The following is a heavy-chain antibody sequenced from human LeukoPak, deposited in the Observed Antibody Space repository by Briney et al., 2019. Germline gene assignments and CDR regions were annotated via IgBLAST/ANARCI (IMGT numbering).Heavy chain of an antibody. V-gene: IGHV3-66*01. J-gene: IGHJ3*01. CDR2: VYGGDTT. Sequence: GGSLRLSCAASGSSGTTNYMSWVRQAPGKGLKFVSIVYGGDTTVYADSVKGRFTISRDTSKNTLFLQMSSLTVEDTAVYYYTTFVALRAFDVWGQGTMVTVS. CDR3: TTFVALRAFDV. CDR1: GSSGTTNY. D-gene: IGHD3-10*02.